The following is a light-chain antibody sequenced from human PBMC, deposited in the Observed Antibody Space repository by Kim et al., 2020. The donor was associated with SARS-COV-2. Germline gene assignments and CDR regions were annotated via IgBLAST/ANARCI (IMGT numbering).Light chain of an antibody. CDR3: QQYGSSPRT. CDR2: GAS. V-gene: IGKV3-20*01. J-gene: IGKJ1*01. Sequence: SPGERANLSCRASQSVSSSYLAGYQQKPGQAPRLLIYGASSRATGIPDRFSGSGSGTDFTLTISRLEPEDFAVYYCQQYGSSPRTFGQGTKVDIK. CDR1: QSVSSSY.